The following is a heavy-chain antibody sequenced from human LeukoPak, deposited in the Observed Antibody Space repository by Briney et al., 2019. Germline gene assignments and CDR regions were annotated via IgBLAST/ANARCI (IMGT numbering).Heavy chain of an antibody. CDR1: GGSISSSSYY. J-gene: IGHJ4*02. CDR3: ARQRGGPYDYVWGSYRAPYYFDY. D-gene: IGHD3-16*02. Sequence: SETLSLTCTVSGGSISSSSYYWGWIRQPPGKGLEWIGEINHSGSTNYNPSLKSRVTISVDTSKNQFSLKLSSVTAADTAVYYCARQRGGPYDYVWGSYRAPYYFDYWGQGTLVTVSS. CDR2: INHSGST. V-gene: IGHV4-39*01.